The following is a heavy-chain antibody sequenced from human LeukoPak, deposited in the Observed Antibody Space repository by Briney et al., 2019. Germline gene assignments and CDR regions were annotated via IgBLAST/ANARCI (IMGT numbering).Heavy chain of an antibody. V-gene: IGHV1-2*02. Sequence: ASMKVSCKASGYTFTGCYMHWVRQAPGPGLEWMGWINPNSGDTNYAQKFQGRVTTTRDTSISTAYMELSRLRDDDTAVYYCARGYSSGWYYLHYWGQGTLVTVSS. CDR2: INPNSGDT. J-gene: IGHJ4*02. CDR3: ARGYSSGWYYLHY. D-gene: IGHD6-19*01. CDR1: GYTFTGCY.